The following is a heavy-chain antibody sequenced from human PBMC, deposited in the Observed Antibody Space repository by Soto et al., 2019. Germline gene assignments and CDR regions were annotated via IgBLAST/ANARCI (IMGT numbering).Heavy chain of an antibody. CDR3: ARVSGSYYYGMDV. D-gene: IGHD1-26*01. CDR2: IYHSGST. CDR1: GGSISSSNW. V-gene: IGHV4-4*02. Sequence: QVQLQESGPGLVKPSGTLSLTCAVSGGSISSSNWWSWVRQPPGKGLEWIGEIYHSGSTNYNPSLKSLVTISVDKSKHQCSLKLSAVTAADTAVYYCARVSGSYYYGMDVWGQGTTVTVSS. J-gene: IGHJ6*02.